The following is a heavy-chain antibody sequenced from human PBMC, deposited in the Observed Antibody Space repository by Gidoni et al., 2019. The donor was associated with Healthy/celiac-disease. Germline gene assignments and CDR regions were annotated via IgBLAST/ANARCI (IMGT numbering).Heavy chain of an antibody. V-gene: IGHV1-18*01. CDR1: GYTFTSYG. Sequence: QVQLVQSGAEVKKPGASVKVSCKASGYTFTSYGRSWVRQAPGQGLEWMGWTSAYNGNTNYAQKLQGRVTMTTDTSTSTAYMELRSLRSDDTAVYYCARAPIMVRGGGLRMADYWGQGTLVTVSS. J-gene: IGHJ4*02. CDR2: TSAYNGNT. CDR3: ARAPIMVRGGGLRMADY. D-gene: IGHD3-10*01.